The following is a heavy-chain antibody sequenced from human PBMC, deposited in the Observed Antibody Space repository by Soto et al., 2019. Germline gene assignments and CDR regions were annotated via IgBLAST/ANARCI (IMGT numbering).Heavy chain of an antibody. CDR2: ISSKAKSYAT. CDR1: GFSFSDSA. J-gene: IGHJ4*02. V-gene: IGHV3-73*01. D-gene: IGHD3-9*01. Sequence: GGSLRLSCAASGFSFSDSAIHWVRQASGKGLEWVGRISSKAKSYATAYAASVKGRFTVCRDDSKNTAYLEMNSLKTEDTAVYYCTCLRDLTGSDFFDYWGQGTLVTVSS. CDR3: TCLRDLTGSDFFDY.